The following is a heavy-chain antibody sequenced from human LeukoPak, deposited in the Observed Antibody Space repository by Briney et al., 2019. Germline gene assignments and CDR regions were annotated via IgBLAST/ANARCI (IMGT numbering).Heavy chain of an antibody. J-gene: IGHJ4*02. CDR3: ARDGGATMVRGVATYDS. V-gene: IGHV3-13*01. Sequence: PGGSLRLSCAASGFTFSSYDMHWVRQATGKGLEWVSAIGTAGDTYYPGSVKGRFTISRDNAKSSLFLQMNSLRAEDTAVYYCARDGGATMVRGVATYDSWGQGTLVTVSS. CDR1: GFTFSSYD. CDR2: IGTAGDT. D-gene: IGHD3-10*01.